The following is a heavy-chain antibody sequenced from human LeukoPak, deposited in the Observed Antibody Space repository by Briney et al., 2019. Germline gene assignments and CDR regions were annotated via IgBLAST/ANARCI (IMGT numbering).Heavy chain of an antibody. CDR1: GYTFTSYD. CDR3: ARGNSSGWHFLELYYYYGMDV. V-gene: IGHV1-8*01. J-gene: IGHJ6*02. CDR2: MNPNSGNT. D-gene: IGHD6-19*01. Sequence: ASVKVSCKASGYTFTSYDINWVRQATGQGLEWMGWMNPNSGNTGYAQKFQGRVTMTRNTSISTAYMELSSLRSEDTAVYYCARGNSSGWHFLELYYYYGMDVWGQGTTVTVSS.